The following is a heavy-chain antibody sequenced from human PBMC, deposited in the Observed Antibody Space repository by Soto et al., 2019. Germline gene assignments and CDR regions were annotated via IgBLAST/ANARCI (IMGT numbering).Heavy chain of an antibody. V-gene: IGHV3-23*01. CDR2: ISGSGGST. CDR3: AKIPHSSSWYLDAFDI. D-gene: IGHD6-13*01. CDR1: GFTFSSYA. Sequence: EVQLLESGGGLVQPGRSLRLSCAASGFTFSSYAMSWVRQAPGKGLEWVSAISGSGGSTYYADYVKGRFTISRDNSKNTLYLQMNSLRAEDTAVYYCAKIPHSSSWYLDAFDIWGQGTMVTVSS. J-gene: IGHJ3*02.